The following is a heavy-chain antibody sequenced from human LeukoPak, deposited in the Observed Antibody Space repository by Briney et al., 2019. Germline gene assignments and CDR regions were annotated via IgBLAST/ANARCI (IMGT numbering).Heavy chain of an antibody. CDR3: ARVLRSSGWPGLFDY. D-gene: IGHD6-19*01. J-gene: IGHJ4*02. V-gene: IGHV4-30-4*08. CDR2: IYYSGST. CDR1: GGSISSGDYY. Sequence: TSQTLSLTCTVSGGSISSGDYYWSWIRQPPGQGLEWIVYIYYSGSTYYNPSLKSRVTISVDTSKSRFSLNLSSVTAADTAVYYCARVLRSSGWPGLFDYWGQGTLVTVSS.